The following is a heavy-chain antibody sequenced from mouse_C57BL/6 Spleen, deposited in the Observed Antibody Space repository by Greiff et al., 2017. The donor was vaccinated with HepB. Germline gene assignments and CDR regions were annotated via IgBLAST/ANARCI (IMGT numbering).Heavy chain of an antibody. D-gene: IGHD1-1*01. CDR1: GFTFSSYA. J-gene: IGHJ2*01. CDR2: ISDGGSYT. V-gene: IGHV5-4*03. Sequence: DVKLVESGGGLVKPGGSLKLSCAASGFTFSSYAMSWVRQTPEKRLEWVATISDGGSYTYYPDNVKGRFTISRDNAKNNLYLQMSHLKSEDTAMYYCASTDYGSIFDYWGQGTTLTVSS. CDR3: ASTDYGSIFDY.